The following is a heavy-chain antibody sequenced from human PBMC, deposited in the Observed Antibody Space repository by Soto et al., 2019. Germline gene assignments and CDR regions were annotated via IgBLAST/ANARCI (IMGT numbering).Heavy chain of an antibody. CDR3: ARGDCSSISCSAGILDD. Sequence: EVQLVESGGGLVQPGGSLRLSCAASGFTFSSYAMHWVRQAPGKGLEYVSAISRNGGSTYYANSVKGRFTISRDNSKNTLFLQMGSLRAEDMAVYYCARGDCSSISCSAGILDDWGQGTLVTVSS. CDR1: GFTFSSYA. V-gene: IGHV3-64*01. CDR2: ISRNGGST. D-gene: IGHD2-2*01. J-gene: IGHJ4*02.